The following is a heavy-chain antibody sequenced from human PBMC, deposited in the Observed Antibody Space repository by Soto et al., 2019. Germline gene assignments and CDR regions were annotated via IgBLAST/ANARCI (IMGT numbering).Heavy chain of an antibody. CDR3: VRDRNIVVVPAAIADY. D-gene: IGHD2-2*01. V-gene: IGHV3-33*01. J-gene: IGHJ4*02. Sequence: QVQLVESGGGVVQPGRSLRLSCAASGFTFSSYGMHWVRQAPGKGLEWVAVIWYDGIKKHYADSVKGRFTISRDNSKNKLYLEMNSLRVEDTAVYYCVRDRNIVVVPAAIADYWGQGTLVTVSS. CDR1: GFTFSSYG. CDR2: IWYDGIKK.